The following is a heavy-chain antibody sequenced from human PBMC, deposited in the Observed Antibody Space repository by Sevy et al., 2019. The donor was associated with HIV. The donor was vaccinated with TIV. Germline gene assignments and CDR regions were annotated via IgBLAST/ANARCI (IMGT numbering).Heavy chain of an antibody. J-gene: IGHJ5*02. Sequence: SETLSLTCTVSGVSISSGGYYWSWIRQHPGKGLEWIGYIYYSGSTYYNPSLKSRVTISVDTSKNQFSLTLSSVTAADTAVYYCARGIEVAGTVDVLGFDPWGQGTLVTVSS. CDR2: IYYSGST. CDR3: ARGIEVAGTVDVLGFDP. CDR1: GVSISSGGYY. V-gene: IGHV4-31*03. D-gene: IGHD6-19*01.